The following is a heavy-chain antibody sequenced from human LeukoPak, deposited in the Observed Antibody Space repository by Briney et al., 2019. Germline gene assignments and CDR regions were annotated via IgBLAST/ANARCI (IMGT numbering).Heavy chain of an antibody. D-gene: IGHD2-2*02. Sequence: GRSLRLSCAASGFTFSSYVMHWVRQAPGKGLEWVSSISSSSSYIYYADSVKGRFTISRDNAKNSLYLQMNSLRAEDTAVYYCARDAYCSSTSCYTYFDYWGQGTLVTVSS. CDR3: ARDAYCSSTSCYTYFDY. V-gene: IGHV3-21*01. CDR2: ISSSSSYI. J-gene: IGHJ4*02. CDR1: GFTFSSYV.